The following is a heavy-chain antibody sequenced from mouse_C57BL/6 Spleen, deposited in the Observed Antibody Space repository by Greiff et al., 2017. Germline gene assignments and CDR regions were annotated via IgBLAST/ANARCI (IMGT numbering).Heavy chain of an antibody. CDR1: GFSLTSYG. J-gene: IGHJ4*01. V-gene: IGHV2-6-1*01. D-gene: IGHD2-4*01. CDR3: ARHAIYYDYDYAMDY. CDR2: IWSDGST. Sequence: VKLVESGPGLVAPSQSLSITCTVSGFSLTSYGVHWVRQPPGKGLEWLVVIWSDGSTTYNSALKSRLSISKDNSKSQVFLKMNSLQTDDTAMYYCARHAIYYDYDYAMDYWGQGTSVTVSS.